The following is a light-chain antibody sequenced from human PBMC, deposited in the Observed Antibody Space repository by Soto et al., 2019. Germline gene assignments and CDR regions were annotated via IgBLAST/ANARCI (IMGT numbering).Light chain of an antibody. CDR2: SDP. V-gene: IGLV3-21*04. CDR1: NIGSKS. CDR3: QVWDSRSAHVV. Sequence: SYELTQPPSVSVAPGKTARISCGGNNIGSKSVHWYQRKPGQAPVLVISSDPDLPPVIPERFSGSNSGNTATLTISRVEAGDEADYYCQVWDSRSAHVVFGGGTTLTVL. J-gene: IGLJ2*01.